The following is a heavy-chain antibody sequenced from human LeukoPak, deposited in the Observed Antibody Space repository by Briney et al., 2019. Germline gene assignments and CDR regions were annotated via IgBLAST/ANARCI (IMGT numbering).Heavy chain of an antibody. J-gene: IGHJ5*02. D-gene: IGHD3-3*01. CDR1: GYTFIGYY. CDR2: NNTNSGGT. V-gene: IGHV1-2*02. CDR3: ARGGLLTIFGVVIRNWFDP. Sequence: GASVKVSCKASGYTFIGYYMHWVRQAPGQGLEWMGWNNTNSGGTNYAQKFQGRVTMTRDTSISTAYMKLSRLRSDDTAVYYCARGGLLTIFGVVIRNWFDPWGQGTLVTVSS.